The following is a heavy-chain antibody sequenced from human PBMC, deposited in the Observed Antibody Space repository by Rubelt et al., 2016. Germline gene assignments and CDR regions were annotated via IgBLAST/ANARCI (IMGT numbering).Heavy chain of an antibody. V-gene: IGHV1-46*01. CDR1: GYTFTSYY. CDR2: INPSGCST. Sequence: QVQLVQSGAEVKKPGASVKVSCKASGYTFTSYYMHWVRQAPGQGLEWMGIINPSGCSTSYAQKFQGRVTMNRDTSTSTVYMELSSLRSEDTAVYYCARSPRYDFEDNWFDPWGQGTLVTVSS. CDR3: ARSPRYDFEDNWFDP. J-gene: IGHJ5*02. D-gene: IGHD3-3*01.